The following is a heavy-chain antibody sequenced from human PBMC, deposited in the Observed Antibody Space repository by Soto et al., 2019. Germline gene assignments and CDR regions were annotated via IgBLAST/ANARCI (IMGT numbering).Heavy chain of an antibody. Sequence: QVQLQQWGAGLLKPSETLSLTCAVYGGSFSGYYWSWIRQPPGKGLGWIGEINHSGSTNYNPSLKSRVTISVDTSKNQFSLKLSSVTAADTAMYYCARDERGNSYVLGMDVWGQGTTVTVSS. CDR2: INHSGST. D-gene: IGHD5-18*01. CDR3: ARDERGNSYVLGMDV. CDR1: GGSFSGYY. V-gene: IGHV4-34*01. J-gene: IGHJ6*02.